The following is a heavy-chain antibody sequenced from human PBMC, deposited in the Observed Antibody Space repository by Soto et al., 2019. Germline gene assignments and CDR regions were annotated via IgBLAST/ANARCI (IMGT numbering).Heavy chain of an antibody. D-gene: IGHD3-10*01. CDR1: GHSFTNYW. CDR2: IYPDASET. J-gene: IGHJ6*02. CDR3: ATTQSSATFKTYYYDMHV. V-gene: IGHV5-51*01. Sequence: GESLKISCKDSGHSFTNYWIVWVRQMPRKGLEWMGTIYPDASETRYSPSFQGQVTISADKSINTAYLQWSSLKASDTAIYYCATTQSSATFKTYYYDMHVWGQGTTVTVSS.